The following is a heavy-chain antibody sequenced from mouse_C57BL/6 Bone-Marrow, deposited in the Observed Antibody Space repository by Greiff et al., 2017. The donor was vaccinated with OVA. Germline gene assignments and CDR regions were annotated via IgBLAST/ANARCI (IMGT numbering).Heavy chain of an antibody. Sequence: EVMLVESGGGLVKPGGSLKLSCAASGFTFSDYGMHWVRQAPETGLEWVAYISRGSSTIYYADTVKGRFTISRDNTKNTLFLQMTSLRSEDMAMYYCARLIYSNYLGIDYWGQGTTLTVSS. J-gene: IGHJ2*01. CDR1: GFTFSDYG. CDR2: ISRGSSTI. D-gene: IGHD2-5*01. CDR3: ARLIYSNYLGIDY. V-gene: IGHV5-17*01.